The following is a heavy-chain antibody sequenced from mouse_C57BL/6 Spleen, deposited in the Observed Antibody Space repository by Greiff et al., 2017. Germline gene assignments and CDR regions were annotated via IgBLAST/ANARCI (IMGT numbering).Heavy chain of an antibody. CDR2: IDPSDSET. CDR3: ARANCEGASSYYFDY. D-gene: IGHD4-1*01. Sequence: QVQLQQPGAELVRPGSSVKLSCKASGYTFTSYWMHWVKLRPIQGLAWIGNIDPSDSETHYNQKFKDKATLTVDKSSSTAYMQLSSLTSEDSAVYDCARANCEGASSYYFDYWGQGTTLTVSA. V-gene: IGHV1-52*01. CDR1: GYTFTSYW. J-gene: IGHJ2*01.